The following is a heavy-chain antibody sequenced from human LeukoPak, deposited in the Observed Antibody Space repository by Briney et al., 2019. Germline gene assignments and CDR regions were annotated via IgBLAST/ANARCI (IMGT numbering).Heavy chain of an antibody. CDR1: GLTFSNLK. CDR2: ISAGGRTT. V-gene: IGHV3-48*03. Sequence: GGSLRLSCAVSGLTFSNLKMNWVRQAPGKGLEWVSYISAGGRTTFYADSVTGRFTISRDNAKNSLYLQMNSLRAEDTALYYCAKARKFGEFNWFDPWGQGTLVTVSS. D-gene: IGHD3-10*01. J-gene: IGHJ5*02. CDR3: AKARKFGEFNWFDP.